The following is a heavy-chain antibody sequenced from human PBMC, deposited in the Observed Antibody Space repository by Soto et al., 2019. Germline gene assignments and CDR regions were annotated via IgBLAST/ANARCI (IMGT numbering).Heavy chain of an antibody. Sequence: QVQLVESGGGVVQPGRSLRLSCAASGFTFSSYAMHWVRQAPGKGLEWVAVISYDGSNKYYADSVKGRFTISRDNSKNTLYFQMNSRSAEDAAVYYCARKRVSSSSGGWFDPWGQGTLVTVSS. CDR2: ISYDGSNK. D-gene: IGHD6-13*01. CDR3: ARKRVSSSSGGWFDP. CDR1: GFTFSSYA. J-gene: IGHJ5*02. V-gene: IGHV3-30*14.